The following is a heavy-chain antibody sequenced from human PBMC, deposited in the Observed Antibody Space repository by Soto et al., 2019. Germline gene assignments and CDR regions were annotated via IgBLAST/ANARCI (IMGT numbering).Heavy chain of an antibody. D-gene: IGHD5-12*01. CDR2: ISAYNGNT. CDR3: ARGGYSGYDPSYYYYYMDV. Sequence: GASVKVSCKASGGTFSSYAISWVRQAPGQGLEWMGWISAYNGNTNYAQKLQGRVTMTTDTSTSTAYMELRSLRSDDTAVYYCARGGYSGYDPSYYYYYMDVWGKGTTVTVSS. J-gene: IGHJ6*03. CDR1: GGTFSSYA. V-gene: IGHV1-18*01.